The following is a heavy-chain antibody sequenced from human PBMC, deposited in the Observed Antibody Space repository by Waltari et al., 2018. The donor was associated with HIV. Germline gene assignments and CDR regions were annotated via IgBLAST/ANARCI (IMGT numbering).Heavy chain of an antibody. J-gene: IGHJ4*02. Sequence: QVQLVQSGAEAKKPVASVKVPCKASGYTFTSYGISRLRSAPGHGLEWMGWISAYNGNTNYARKLQGRVTMTTDTSTSTAYMELRGLRSDDTAVYYCARESGGYSGYDLDYWGQGTLVTVSS. CDR3: ARESGGYSGYDLDY. CDR1: GYTFTSYG. D-gene: IGHD5-12*01. CDR2: ISAYNGNT. V-gene: IGHV1-18*01.